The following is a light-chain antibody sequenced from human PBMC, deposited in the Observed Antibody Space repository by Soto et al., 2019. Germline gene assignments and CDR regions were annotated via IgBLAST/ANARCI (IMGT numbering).Light chain of an antibody. CDR1: SSNIGAGYD. Sequence: QSVLTQPPSVSGAPGQRVTISCTGSSSNIGAGYDVHWYQQFPGTAPKLLLYGSTNRPSGVPDRFSGSKSGTSASLAIAGLQTEDEADYYCQSYDSSLSAVAFGGGTKLTVL. CDR3: QSYDSSLSAVA. J-gene: IGLJ2*01. V-gene: IGLV1-40*01. CDR2: GST.